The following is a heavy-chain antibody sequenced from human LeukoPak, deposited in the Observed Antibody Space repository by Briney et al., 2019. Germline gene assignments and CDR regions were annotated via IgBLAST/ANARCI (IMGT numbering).Heavy chain of an antibody. CDR3: ARLDYYDSSGYLFDY. V-gene: IGHV4-59*08. CDR2: IYYSGST. D-gene: IGHD3-22*01. CDR1: GGSISSYY. J-gene: IGHJ4*02. Sequence: SETLSLTCTVSGGSISSYYWSWIRQPPGKGLEWIGYIYYSGSTNYNPSLKSRVTISVDTSKNQFSLKLSPVTAADTAVYYCARLDYYDSSGYLFDYWGQGTLVTVSS.